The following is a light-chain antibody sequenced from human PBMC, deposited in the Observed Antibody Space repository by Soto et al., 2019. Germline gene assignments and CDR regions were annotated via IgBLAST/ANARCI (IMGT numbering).Light chain of an antibody. CDR3: QRRDYWQVT. J-gene: IGKJ5*01. Sequence: EIVLTQSPVTLSLSPGERATLSCRASQSVSGYLAWYQQKPGQAPRLLIYDVSNRATGIPARFSGSGSGTDFTLPISSLELEDFAIYYCQRRDYWQVTFAQGPRLEI. CDR1: QSVSGY. V-gene: IGKV3-11*01. CDR2: DVS.